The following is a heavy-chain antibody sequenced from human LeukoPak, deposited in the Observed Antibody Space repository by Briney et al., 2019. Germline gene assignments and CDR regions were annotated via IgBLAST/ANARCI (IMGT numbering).Heavy chain of an antibody. CDR3: AKGYYYDSSGYSH. D-gene: IGHD3-22*01. CDR1: GFTFSSYA. V-gene: IGHV3-23*01. CDR2: ISGSGGST. Sequence: PGGSLRLSCATSGFTFSSYAMSWVRQAPGKGLEWVSAISGSGGSTYYADSVKGRFTISRDNSKNTLYLQMNSLRAEDTAVYYCAKGYYYDSSGYSHWGQGTLVTVSS. J-gene: IGHJ4*02.